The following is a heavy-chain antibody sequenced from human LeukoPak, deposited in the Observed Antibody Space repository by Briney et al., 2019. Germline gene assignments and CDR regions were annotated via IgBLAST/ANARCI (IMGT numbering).Heavy chain of an antibody. Sequence: GGSLRLSCAASGFTFSSYGMHWVRQAPGKGLEWVTFIKYNGNNKYYADSVKGRFTISRDNSKNTLYLQMNSLRAEDTAVYYCAKGVSRFLEWLLTGFDFWGQGTLVTVSS. V-gene: IGHV3-30*02. J-gene: IGHJ4*02. CDR3: AKGVSRFLEWLLTGFDF. D-gene: IGHD3-3*01. CDR2: IKYNGNNK. CDR1: GFTFSSYG.